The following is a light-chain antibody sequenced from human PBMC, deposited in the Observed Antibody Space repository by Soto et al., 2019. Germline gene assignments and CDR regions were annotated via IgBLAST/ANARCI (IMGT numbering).Light chain of an antibody. J-gene: IGLJ2*01. CDR3: GTDHGSGSNFVVV. CDR2: VGTGGIVG. V-gene: IGLV9-49*01. Sequence: QSVLTQPPSASASLGASVTLTCTLSSGYSNYKVDWYQQRPGKGPRFVMRVGTGGIVGSKGDGIPDRFSVLASGLNRFLTIKNIQEEDESDYHCGTDHGSGSNFVVVFGGGTKLTV. CDR1: SGYSNYK.